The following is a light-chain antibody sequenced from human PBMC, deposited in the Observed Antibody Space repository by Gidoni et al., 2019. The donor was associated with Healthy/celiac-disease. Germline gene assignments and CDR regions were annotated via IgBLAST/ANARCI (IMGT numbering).Light chain of an antibody. J-gene: IGKJ5*01. CDR2: DAS. Sequence: EIVLTQSPATLSLPPGERATLSCRASQGVSSYLAWYQQKPGQAPRLLIYDASNRATGIPARFSGSGPGTDFTLTISSLEPEDFAVYYCQQRSNWHPEITFGQGTRLEIK. CDR1: QGVSSY. CDR3: QQRSNWHPEIT. V-gene: IGKV3D-11*01.